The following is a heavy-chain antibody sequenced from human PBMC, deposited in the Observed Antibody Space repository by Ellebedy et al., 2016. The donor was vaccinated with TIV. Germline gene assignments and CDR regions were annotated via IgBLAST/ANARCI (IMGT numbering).Heavy chain of an antibody. V-gene: IGHV4-34*01. J-gene: IGHJ5*02. CDR1: SGSFSGYF. CDR2: VTHSGGT. CDR3: AGGIPQAWELLAT. D-gene: IGHD1-26*01. Sequence: SETLSLTXAVYSGSFSGYFWTWIRQSPGKGLEWIGEVTHSGGTNYNPSLQSRVIISLDTSKGQFSLQLSSVTAADTAVYYCAGGIPQAWELLATWGQGTLVTVSS.